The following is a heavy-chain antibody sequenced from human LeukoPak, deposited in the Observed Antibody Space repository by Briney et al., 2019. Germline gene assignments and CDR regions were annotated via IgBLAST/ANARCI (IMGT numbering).Heavy chain of an antibody. Sequence: VSCISFSSGTTYYPSSLKGGFTISRDNSKNRLYMQMNNLRGEETAVYYCAKDQVVPANGSGYWGQGTLVTVSS. CDR2: ISFSSGTT. D-gene: IGHD2-2*01. V-gene: IGHV3-23*01. CDR3: AKDQVVPANGSGY. J-gene: IGHJ4*02.